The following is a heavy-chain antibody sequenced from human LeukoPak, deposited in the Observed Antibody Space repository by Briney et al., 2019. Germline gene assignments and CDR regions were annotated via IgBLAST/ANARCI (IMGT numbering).Heavy chain of an antibody. D-gene: IGHD6-6*01. V-gene: IGHV3-7*01. J-gene: IGHJ4*02. Sequence: EGSLRLSCAASGFTFRNYWMTWVRQAPGKGLEWVANIKEDGSVKYFVDSVKGRFTVSRDNAKNSVYLQMSSLRVEDTAVYFCARIGYRSSSLDYWGQGTLVTVSP. CDR1: GFTFRNYW. CDR3: ARIGYRSSSLDY. CDR2: IKEDGSVK.